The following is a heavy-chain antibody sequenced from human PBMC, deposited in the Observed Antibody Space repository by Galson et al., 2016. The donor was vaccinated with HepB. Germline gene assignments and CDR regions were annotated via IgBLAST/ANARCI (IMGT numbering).Heavy chain of an antibody. CDR3: ARELGYSLDNSGYSPRKRDAFDV. CDR1: GFTFSGYG. D-gene: IGHD3-22*01. J-gene: IGHJ3*01. Sequence: SLRLSCAASGFTFSGYGMHWVRQAPGKGLDWVAVMAYDGPYEYYSDSVKGRITVSRDKSKNTIYLQMNSLPTDDTSIYYCARELGYSLDNSGYSPRKRDAFDVWGQGTMVTVSS. CDR2: MAYDGPYE. V-gene: IGHV3-30*19.